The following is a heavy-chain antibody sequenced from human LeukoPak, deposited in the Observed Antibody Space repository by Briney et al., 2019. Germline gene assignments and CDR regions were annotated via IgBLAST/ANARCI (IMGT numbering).Heavy chain of an antibody. CDR1: GASIKNYY. V-gene: IGHV4-34*01. CDR3: AGAGPFIAVAVPERINNWFDP. CDR2: INHSGST. J-gene: IGHJ5*02. D-gene: IGHD6-19*01. Sequence: SETLSLTYTVSGASIKNYYWSWIRQPPGKGLEWIGEINHSGSTNYNPSLKSRVTISVDTSKNQFSLKLSSVTAADTAVYYCAGAGPFIAVAVPERINNWFDPWGQGTLVTGSS.